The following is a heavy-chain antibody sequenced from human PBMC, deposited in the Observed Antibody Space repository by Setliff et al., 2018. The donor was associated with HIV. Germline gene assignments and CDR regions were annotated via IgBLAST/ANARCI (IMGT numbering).Heavy chain of an antibody. CDR2: ISGGGDYT. V-gene: IGHV3-11*06. CDR1: GGSFSGYY. D-gene: IGHD1-26*01. Sequence: KPSETLSLTCAVYGGSFSGYYWSWIRQAPGKGLEWVSYISGGGDYTTHYADSVKGRFTISRDNAEGSLYQQMSNLRAEDTAVYYCARLPNPKERSYWRVPLDIWGKGTMVTVSS. CDR3: ARLPNPKERSYWRVPLDI. J-gene: IGHJ3*02.